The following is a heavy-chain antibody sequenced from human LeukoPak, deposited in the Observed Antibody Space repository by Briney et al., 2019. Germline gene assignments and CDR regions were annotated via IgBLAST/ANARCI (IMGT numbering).Heavy chain of an antibody. Sequence: GGCLRLSCAASGFTFSSYGMHWVRQAPGKGLEWVAFIRYDGSNKYYADSVKGRFTISRDNSKNTLYLQMNSLRAEDTAVYYCAKDGPTYYYDSSGYPRWYYFDYWGQGTLVTVSS. CDR3: AKDGPTYYYDSSGYPRWYYFDY. V-gene: IGHV3-30*02. CDR2: IRYDGSNK. J-gene: IGHJ4*02. CDR1: GFTFSSYG. D-gene: IGHD3-22*01.